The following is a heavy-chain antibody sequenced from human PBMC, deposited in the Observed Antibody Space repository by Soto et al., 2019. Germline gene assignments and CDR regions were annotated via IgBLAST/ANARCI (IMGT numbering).Heavy chain of an antibody. CDR3: ARHVSASPAAGFDY. CDR1: GGSISSYY. J-gene: IGHJ4*02. CDR2: IYYSGST. V-gene: IGHV4-59*08. Sequence: SETLSLTCTVSGGSISSYYWSWIRQPPGKGLEWIGYIYYSGSTNYNPSLKSRVTISVDTSKNQFSLKLSSVTAADTAVYYCARHVSASPAAGFDYWGQGTLVTVSS.